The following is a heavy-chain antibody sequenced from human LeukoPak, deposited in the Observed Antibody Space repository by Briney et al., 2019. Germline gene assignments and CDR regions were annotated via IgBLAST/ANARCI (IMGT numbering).Heavy chain of an antibody. CDR3: ARGMYEDMVRGVIISYYFDY. Sequence: SVKVSCKASGGTFSSYAISWGRQAPGQGLEWMGGIIPIFGTANYAQKFQGRVTITADKSTSTAYMELSSLRSEDTAVYYCARGMYEDMVRGVIISYYFDYWGQGTLVTVSS. J-gene: IGHJ4*02. V-gene: IGHV1-69*06. D-gene: IGHD3-10*01. CDR1: GGTFSSYA. CDR2: IIPIFGTA.